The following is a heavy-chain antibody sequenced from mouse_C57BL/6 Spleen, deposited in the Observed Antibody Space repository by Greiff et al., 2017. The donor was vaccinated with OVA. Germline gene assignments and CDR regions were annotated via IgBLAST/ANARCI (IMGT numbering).Heavy chain of an antibody. V-gene: IGHV1-69*01. CDR1: GYTFTSYW. D-gene: IGHD1-1*01. Sequence: QVQLQQSGAELVMPGASVKLSCKASGYTFTSYWMHWVKQRPGQGLEWIGEIDPSDSYTNYNQKFKGKSTLTVDKSSSTAYMQLSSLTSEDSAVYYCARLGTTVSDYWGQGTTLTVSS. J-gene: IGHJ2*01. CDR3: ARLGTTVSDY. CDR2: IDPSDSYT.